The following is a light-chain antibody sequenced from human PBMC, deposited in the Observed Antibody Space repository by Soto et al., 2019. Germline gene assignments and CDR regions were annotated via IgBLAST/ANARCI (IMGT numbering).Light chain of an antibody. CDR1: QSISSY. CDR3: QQSYSILIT. J-gene: IGKJ5*01. CDR2: AAS. V-gene: IGKV1-39*01. Sequence: DIQMTQSPSSLSASVGDRVTITCRASQSISSYLNWYQQKPGKAPKLLIYAASSLQSGVPSRFSGSRSGTDFTITIRSVQPEDFATYYCQQSYSILITFGQGTRLEIK.